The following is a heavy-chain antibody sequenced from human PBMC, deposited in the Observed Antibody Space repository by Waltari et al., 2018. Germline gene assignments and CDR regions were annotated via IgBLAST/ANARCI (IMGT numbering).Heavy chain of an antibody. CDR2: IYYSGST. CDR3: ARVDYYDSSGYYDY. CDR1: GGSISSYY. V-gene: IGHV4-59*01. J-gene: IGHJ4*02. Sequence: QVQLQESGPGLVKPSETLSLTCAVSGGSISSYYWSWIRQPPGKGLEWIGYIYYSGSTNYNPSLKSRVTISVDTSKNQFSLKLSSVTAADTAVYYCARVDYYDSSGYYDYWGQGTLVTVSS. D-gene: IGHD3-22*01.